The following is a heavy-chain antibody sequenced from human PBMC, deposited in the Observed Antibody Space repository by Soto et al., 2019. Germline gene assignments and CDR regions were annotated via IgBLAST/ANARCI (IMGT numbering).Heavy chain of an antibody. V-gene: IGHV1-8*01. CDR2: MNPNSGNT. D-gene: IGHD3-10*01. J-gene: IGHJ6*03. CDR3: AREYVLLWFGESHYYMCV. CDR1: GYTFTSYD. Sequence: ASVKVSCKASGYTFTSYDINWVRQATGQGLEWMGWMNPNSGNTGYAQKFQGRVTMTRNTSISTAYMELSSLRSEDTAVYYCAREYVLLWFGESHYYMCVWGKGTRVTVSS.